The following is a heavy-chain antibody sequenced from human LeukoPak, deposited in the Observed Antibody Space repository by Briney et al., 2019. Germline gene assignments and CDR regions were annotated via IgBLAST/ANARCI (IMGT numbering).Heavy chain of an antibody. CDR1: GFTFSYSG. CDR2: ISYDGSNK. Sequence: PGGSLRLSCAGSGFTFSYSGMHWVRQAPGKGLEWVAVISYDGSNKYYADSVKGRFTISRDNSKNTLYLQMNSLRAEDTAVYYCARGGSTYYYGSGSEFDYWGQGTLVTVSS. CDR3: ARGGSTYYYGSGSEFDY. J-gene: IGHJ4*02. D-gene: IGHD3-10*01. V-gene: IGHV3-30*03.